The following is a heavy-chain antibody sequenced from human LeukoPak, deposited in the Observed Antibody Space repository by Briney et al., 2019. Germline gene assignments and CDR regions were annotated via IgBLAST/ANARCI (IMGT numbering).Heavy chain of an antibody. D-gene: IGHD4/OR15-4a*01. CDR1: GYTFTSYG. CDR3: ARDTNRLTYSDY. Sequence: ASVNVSCTASGYTFTSYGFCWVRQAPGQGLEWMGWISTYSGNTKYAQKLQGRVTMTTDASTSTAYMELRSLRSDDTAVYYCARDTNRLTYSDYWGQGTLVTVSS. V-gene: IGHV1-18*01. CDR2: ISTYSGNT. J-gene: IGHJ4*02.